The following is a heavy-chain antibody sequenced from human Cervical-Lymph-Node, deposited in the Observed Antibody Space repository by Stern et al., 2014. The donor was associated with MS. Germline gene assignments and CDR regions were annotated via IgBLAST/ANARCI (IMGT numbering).Heavy chain of an antibody. J-gene: IGHJ6*02. CDR1: GYTFTSYY. D-gene: IGHD6-19*01. CDR2: INPSGGST. V-gene: IGHV1-46*01. CDR3: AREVAGHRLGMMDV. Sequence: QVQLEKSGAEVKNPGDSVKVSCKASGYTFTSYYMHWAPQAPGQGLEWMGIINPSGGSTSYAQKFQGRVTMTRDTSTSTVYIELSSLRSEDTAVYYCAREVAGHRLGMMDVWGQGTTVTVSS.